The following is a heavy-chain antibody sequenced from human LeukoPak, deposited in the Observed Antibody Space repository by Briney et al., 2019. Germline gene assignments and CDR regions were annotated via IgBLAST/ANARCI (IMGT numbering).Heavy chain of an antibody. CDR3: ARTGYTAMAPVSDDY. V-gene: IGHV1-69*05. CDR1: GGTFSSYA. Sequence: ASVKVSCKASGGTFSSYAISWVRQAPGQGLEWMGRIIPIFGTANYAQKFQGRVTITTDESTSTAYMELSSLRSEDTAVYYCARTGYTAMAPVSDDYWGQGTLVTVSS. J-gene: IGHJ4*02. D-gene: IGHD5-18*01. CDR2: IIPIFGTA.